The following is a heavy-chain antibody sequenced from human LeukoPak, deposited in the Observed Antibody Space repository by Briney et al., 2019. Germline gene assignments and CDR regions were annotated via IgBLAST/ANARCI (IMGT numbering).Heavy chain of an antibody. CDR1: GVTCITNW. CDR3: ARDRSYGSGSLDIDY. CDR2: IKHDGSEK. D-gene: IGHD3-10*01. J-gene: IGHJ4*02. V-gene: IGHV3-7*01. Sequence: PGGSPRLSCAASGVTCITNWMSWGRHDPGEGLQWVANIKHDGSEKYYVDSVKGRFTISRDNAKNSLYLQMNSLRVEDTAVYYCARDRSYGSGSLDIDYWGQGTLVTVSS.